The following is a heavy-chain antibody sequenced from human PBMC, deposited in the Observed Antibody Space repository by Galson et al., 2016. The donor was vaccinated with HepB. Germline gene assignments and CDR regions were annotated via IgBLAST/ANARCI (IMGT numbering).Heavy chain of an antibody. V-gene: IGHV3-66*01. D-gene: IGHD1-14*01. CDR1: GFTVSNYY. J-gene: IGHJ6*02. Sequence: SLRLSCAASGFTVSNYYMNWVRQAPGKGLEWVSVSYIGGDTYYADSVKGRFTIYRDKSKNTLYRQMNSLRVEYTAVYYCTGEPGIPNGMDVWGQGTTVTVSS. CDR3: TGEPGIPNGMDV. CDR2: SYIGGDT.